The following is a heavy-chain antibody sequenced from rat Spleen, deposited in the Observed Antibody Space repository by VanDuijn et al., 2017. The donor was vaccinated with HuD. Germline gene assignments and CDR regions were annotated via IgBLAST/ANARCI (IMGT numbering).Heavy chain of an antibody. J-gene: IGHJ2*01. V-gene: IGHV5-29*01. CDR2: ISYDGSRI. D-gene: IGHD1-12*01. CDR3: TRGTYYRH. CDR1: GFTFSNYG. Sequence: EVQLVESGGGLVQPGRSLKLSCAASGFTFSNYGMAWVRQAPTKGLEWVAIISYDGSRIYYRDSVKGRFTISRDIAKTTLYLHMTSLRSEDTATYYCTRGTYYRHWGQGVMVTVSS.